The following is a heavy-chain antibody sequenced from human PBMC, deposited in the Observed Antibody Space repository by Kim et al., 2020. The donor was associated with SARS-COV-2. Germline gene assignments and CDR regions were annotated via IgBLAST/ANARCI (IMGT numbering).Heavy chain of an antibody. Sequence: ASVKVSCKASGYTFTSYAMHWVRQAPGQRLEWMGWINAGNGNTKYSQKFQGRVTITRDTSASTAYMELSSLRSEDTAVYYCARGAISGQQNPDYWGQGTLVTVSS. CDR3: ARGAISGQQNPDY. D-gene: IGHD6-19*01. J-gene: IGHJ4*02. CDR2: INAGNGNT. V-gene: IGHV1-3*01. CDR1: GYTFTSYA.